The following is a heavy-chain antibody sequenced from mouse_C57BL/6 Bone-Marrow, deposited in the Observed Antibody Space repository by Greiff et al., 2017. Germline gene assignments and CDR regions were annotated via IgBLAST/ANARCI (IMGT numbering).Heavy chain of an antibody. D-gene: IGHD1-1*01. CDR3: AKSSHIYYYAYYVDY. CDR1: GFNITDYY. J-gene: IGHJ2*01. CDR2: IDPEDGET. Sequence: VQLQQSGAELVKPGASVKLSCTASGFNITDYYMHWVKQRTEQGLEWIGRIDPEDGETKYAPKFQGKATITADTSSNTAYLQLSSLTSEDTAVYYCAKSSHIYYYAYYVDYWGQGTTLTGSS. V-gene: IGHV14-2*01.